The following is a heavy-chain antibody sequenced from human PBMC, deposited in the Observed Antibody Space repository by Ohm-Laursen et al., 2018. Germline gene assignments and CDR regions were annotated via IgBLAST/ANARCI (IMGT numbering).Heavy chain of an antibody. CDR1: GYSVGITNW. J-gene: IGHJ3*02. V-gene: IGHV4-28*02. CDR3: ATILPGTWYAFDM. CDR2: MYYSGIT. D-gene: IGHD1-1*01. Sequence: PSQTLSLTCAVSGYSVGITNWWAWIRQPPGKGLEWIGYMYYSGITYYNPSLKSRVTMSIDTSKNQVSLKLNSVTAVDTAMYYCATILPGTWYAFDMWGQGTMVTVSS.